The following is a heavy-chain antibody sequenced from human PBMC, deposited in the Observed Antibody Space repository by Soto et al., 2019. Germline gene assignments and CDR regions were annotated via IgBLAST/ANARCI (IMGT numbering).Heavy chain of an antibody. V-gene: IGHV3-23*01. Sequence: PGGSLRLSCAASGFTFSSYAMSWVRQAPGKGLEWVSTISGSGGSTYYADSVKGRFTISRDISKNTLYLQMNSLRAEDTAVYYCVKGSDNTDWLIVGATSGDYWGQGTLVTVSS. CDR2: ISGSGGST. CDR3: VKGSDNTDWLIVGATSGDY. J-gene: IGHJ4*02. D-gene: IGHD1-26*01. CDR1: GFTFSSYA.